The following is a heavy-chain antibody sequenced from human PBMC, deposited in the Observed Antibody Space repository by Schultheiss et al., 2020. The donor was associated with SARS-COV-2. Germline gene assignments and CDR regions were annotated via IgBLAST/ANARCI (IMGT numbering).Heavy chain of an antibody. CDR2: INHSGST. D-gene: IGHD6-19*01. CDR1: GGSISSGGYY. Sequence: SETLSLTCAVSGGSISSGGYYWSWIRQPPGKGLEWIGEINHSGSTNYNPSLKSRVTISVDTSKNQFSLKLSSVTAADTAVYYCARGRSGAEGWFDPWGQGTLVTVSS. V-gene: IGHV4-34*01. J-gene: IGHJ5*02. CDR3: ARGRSGAEGWFDP.